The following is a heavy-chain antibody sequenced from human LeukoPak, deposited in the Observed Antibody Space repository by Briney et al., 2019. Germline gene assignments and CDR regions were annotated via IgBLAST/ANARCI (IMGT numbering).Heavy chain of an antibody. D-gene: IGHD3-16*01. CDR3: ARVPRGGDRFDP. CDR1: GGTFNNNA. Sequence: SVKVSCKASGGTFNNNAITWVRQAPGQGFEWMGGIIPIFGTANHAQKFQGRVTITADKSTSTAYMELSSLRSEDTAVYYCARVPRGGDRFDPWGQGTLVTVSS. CDR2: IIPIFGTA. V-gene: IGHV1-69*06. J-gene: IGHJ5*02.